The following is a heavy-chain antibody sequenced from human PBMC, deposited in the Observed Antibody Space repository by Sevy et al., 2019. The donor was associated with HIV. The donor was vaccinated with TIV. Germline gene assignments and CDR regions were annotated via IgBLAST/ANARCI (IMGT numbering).Heavy chain of an antibody. V-gene: IGHV3-7*01. D-gene: IGHD3-22*01. Sequence: GGSLRLSCAASGFTFGSYWMTWVRQAPGKGLEWVANIKQDMSEKYYADSVKGRFTISRDNARNSLYLQMESLRAEDTAVYYCARAQQVTMLVVIGGLYFDFWGQGTLVTVSS. CDR3: ARAQQVTMLVVIGGLYFDF. CDR2: IKQDMSEK. CDR1: GFTFGSYW. J-gene: IGHJ4*02.